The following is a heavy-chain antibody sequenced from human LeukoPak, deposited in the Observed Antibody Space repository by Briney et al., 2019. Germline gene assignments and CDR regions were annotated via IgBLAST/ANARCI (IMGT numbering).Heavy chain of an antibody. D-gene: IGHD6-19*01. CDR3: ARQRGSGCLDY. V-gene: IGHV3-7*01. CDR2: IKQDGSET. J-gene: IGHJ4*02. Sequence: GGSLRLSCAASRFTLSNYWMSWVRQAPGEGLECVANIKQDGSETYYVDSVKGRFTISRDNAKNSLSLQMNSLRAEDTAVYYCARQRGSGCLDYWGQGTLVTVSS. CDR1: RFTLSNYW.